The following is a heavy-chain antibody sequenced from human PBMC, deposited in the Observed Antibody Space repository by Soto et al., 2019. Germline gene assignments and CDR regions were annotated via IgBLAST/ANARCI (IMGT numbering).Heavy chain of an antibody. D-gene: IGHD3-16*01. J-gene: IGHJ3*02. CDR1: GGSISSYY. CDR2: IYYSGST. V-gene: IGHV4-59*01. Sequence: SETLSLTCTVSGGSISSYYWSWIRQPPGKGLEWIGYIYYSGSTNYNPSLKSRVTISVDTSKNQFSLKLSSVTAADTAVYYCARDLTDYDYVWGSLRGAFDIWDQGSMVT. CDR3: ARDLTDYDYVWGSLRGAFDI.